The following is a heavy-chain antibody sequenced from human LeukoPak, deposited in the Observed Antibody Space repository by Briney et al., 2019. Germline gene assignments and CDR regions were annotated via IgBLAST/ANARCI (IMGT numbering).Heavy chain of an antibody. D-gene: IGHD1-1*01. Sequence: VTLRFSCAASGFTLSSYVMSWVRHAPRKGLEWGSAFTSSTVATYYADSLKGRFTTSRDNSKNTLYLQVHSRRGDDTAIDYCAKDLWYNYGRNPYRFDLWGQGTLVTVSS. CDR3: AKDLWYNYGRNPYRFDL. J-gene: IGHJ4*02. V-gene: IGHV3-23*01. CDR2: FTSSTVAT. CDR1: GFTLSSYV.